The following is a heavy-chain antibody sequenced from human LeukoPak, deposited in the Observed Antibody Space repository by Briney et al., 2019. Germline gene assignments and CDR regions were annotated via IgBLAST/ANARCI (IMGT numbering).Heavy chain of an antibody. D-gene: IGHD3-10*01. CDR3: ARGTPRGGRYYFDY. J-gene: IGHJ4*02. CDR1: GFTFSGYW. CDR2: TNPDGSTT. Sequence: PGGSLRLSCAASGFTFSGYWMHWVRQAPGKGQVWVSRTNPDGSTTTYADSVKGRFTISRDNAKNTLYLQMNSLRAEDTALYYCARGTPRGGRYYFDYWGQGALVTVSS. V-gene: IGHV3-74*03.